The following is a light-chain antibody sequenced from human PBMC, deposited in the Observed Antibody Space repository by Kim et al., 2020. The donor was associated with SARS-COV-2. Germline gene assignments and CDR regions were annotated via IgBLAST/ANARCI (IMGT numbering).Light chain of an antibody. CDR2: DVM. V-gene: IGLV2-11*01. CDR1: SSDLGGYVY. CDR3: SSYSGSYTVV. Sequence: QSALTQPRSVSGSPGQSVTISCTGTSSDLGGYVYVAWYQQHPGKVPKLMIYDVMKRDSGVPDRFSGSKSGNTASLIISGFQAEDEADYYCSSYSGSYTVVLGGETQLTVL. J-gene: IGLJ2*01.